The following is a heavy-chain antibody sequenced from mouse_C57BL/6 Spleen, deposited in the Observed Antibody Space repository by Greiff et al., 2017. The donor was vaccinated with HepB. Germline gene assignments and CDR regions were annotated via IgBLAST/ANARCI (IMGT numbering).Heavy chain of an antibody. CDR3: ARADYYGSISDWFAY. CDR2: IYPRDGST. J-gene: IGHJ3*01. Sequence: VQLQQSDAELVKPGASVKISCKVSGYTFTDHTIHWMKQRPEQGLEWIGYIYPRDGSTKYNEKFKGKATLTADKSSSTAYMQLNSLTSEDSAVFFFARADYYGSISDWFAYWGQGTLVTVSA. CDR1: GYTFTDHT. D-gene: IGHD1-1*01. V-gene: IGHV1-78*01.